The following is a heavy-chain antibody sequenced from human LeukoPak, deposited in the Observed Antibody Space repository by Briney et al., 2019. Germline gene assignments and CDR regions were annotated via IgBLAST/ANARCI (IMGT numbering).Heavy chain of an antibody. J-gene: IGHJ4*02. D-gene: IGHD6-25*01. CDR1: GGTFSSYA. Sequence: SVKVSCKASGGTFSSYAISWVRQAPGQGLEWMGGIIPIFGTANYAQKFQGRVSMTQDTSANIVYMELKSLTSDDTAVYYCVRSGRGTYFYFDWWGQGTRVTVSS. CDR2: IIPIFGTA. CDR3: VRSGRGTYFYFDW. V-gene: IGHV1-69*06.